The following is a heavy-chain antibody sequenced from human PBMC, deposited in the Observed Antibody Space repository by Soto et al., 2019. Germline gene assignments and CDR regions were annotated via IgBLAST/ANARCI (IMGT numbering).Heavy chain of an antibody. Sequence: TSETLSLTCAVSGGSISSSNWWSWVRQPPGKGLEWIGEIYHSGSTNYNPSLKSRVTISVDKSKNQFSLKLSSVTAADTAVYYCARGRIGSGSYYDYWGQGTLVTVS. CDR1: GGSISSSNW. J-gene: IGHJ4*02. D-gene: IGHD3-10*01. V-gene: IGHV4-4*02. CDR2: IYHSGST. CDR3: ARGRIGSGSYYDY.